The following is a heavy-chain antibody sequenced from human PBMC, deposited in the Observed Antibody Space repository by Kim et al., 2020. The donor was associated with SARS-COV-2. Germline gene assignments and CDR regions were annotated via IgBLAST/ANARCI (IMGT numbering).Heavy chain of an antibody. J-gene: IGHJ4*02. D-gene: IGHD1-1*01. CDR3: ATLEYYFDY. V-gene: IGHV3-30-3*01. CDR2: GSNE. Sequence: GSNEYDADSGKGRFTISRDNGKNTLFLQMNGLRTEDTALYFCATLEYYFDYWGLGTLVAVSS.